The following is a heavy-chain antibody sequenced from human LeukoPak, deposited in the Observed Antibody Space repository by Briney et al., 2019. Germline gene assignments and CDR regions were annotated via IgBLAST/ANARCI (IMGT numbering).Heavy chain of an antibody. J-gene: IGHJ4*02. D-gene: IGHD3-10*01. CDR2: ISSSSSTI. CDR1: GFTFSSYS. Sequence: GGSLRLSCAASGFTFSSYSMNWVRQAPGKGLEWVSYISSSSSTIYYAYSVKGRFTISRDNAKNSLYLQMDSLRAEDTAVYYCAKASMSWGYSYYFDYWGQGTLVTVSS. V-gene: IGHV3-48*01. CDR3: AKASMSWGYSYYFDY.